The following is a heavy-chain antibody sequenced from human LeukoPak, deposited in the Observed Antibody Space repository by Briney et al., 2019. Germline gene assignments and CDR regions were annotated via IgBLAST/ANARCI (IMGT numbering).Heavy chain of an antibody. Sequence: GGSLRLSCAASGFSLSSKYMSWVRQPAGKELEWVSVIYSGGTTFYADSVKGRFTISRDNSKNTLYLQMNSLRPDDTAVYYCTKLKGWYGDGYFDSWGPGTLVTVSS. D-gene: IGHD6-19*01. CDR1: GFSLSSKY. V-gene: IGHV3-53*01. CDR2: IYSGGTT. CDR3: TKLKGWYGDGYFDS. J-gene: IGHJ4*02.